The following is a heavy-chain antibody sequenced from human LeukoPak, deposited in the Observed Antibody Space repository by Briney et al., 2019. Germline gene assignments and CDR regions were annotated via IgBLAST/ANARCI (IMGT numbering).Heavy chain of an antibody. D-gene: IGHD5/OR15-5a*01. CDR1: GYGFSDVY. J-gene: IGHJ5*02. Sequence: ASVKVSCKASGYGFSDVYFNWVRQAPGQGLEWMGWINPHSGATNYAQRFQGRVSMDASIDTAYMELSRLTSDDTAVYYFSTSSSVTHTRDPWGQGPLVTVSS. CDR3: STSSSVTHTRDP. V-gene: IGHV1-2*02. CDR2: INPHSGAT.